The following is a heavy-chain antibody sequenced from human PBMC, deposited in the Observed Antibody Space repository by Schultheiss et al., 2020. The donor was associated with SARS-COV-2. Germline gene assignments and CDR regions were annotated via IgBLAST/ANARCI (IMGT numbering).Heavy chain of an antibody. D-gene: IGHD6-13*01. CDR2: IYYSGST. CDR3: ARAPGSSSWYFFDY. CDR1: GGSISSYY. Sequence: SETLSLTCTVSGGSISSYYWSWIRQPAGKGLEWIGYIYYSGSTNYNPSLKSRVTISVDTSKNQFSLKLSSVTAEDTAVYYCARAPGSSSWYFFDYWGQGTLVTVSS. J-gene: IGHJ4*02. V-gene: IGHV4-59*12.